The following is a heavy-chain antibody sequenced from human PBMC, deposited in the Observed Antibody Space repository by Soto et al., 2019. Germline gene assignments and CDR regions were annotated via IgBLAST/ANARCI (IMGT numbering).Heavy chain of an antibody. CDR3: SRVLLPNIVVEPAAITLYYYGMDV. CDR1: GFTFISYG. Sequence: PGGSLRLSSAASGFTFISYGMHWVRQAPGKGLEWVAVIWYDGSNKYYADSVKGRFTISRDNSKNTLYLQMNSLRAEDTDLYYCSRVLLPNIVVEPAAITLYYYGMDVWGKGTTVTVSS. D-gene: IGHD2-2*02. J-gene: IGHJ6*04. CDR2: IWYDGSNK. V-gene: IGHV3-30*19.